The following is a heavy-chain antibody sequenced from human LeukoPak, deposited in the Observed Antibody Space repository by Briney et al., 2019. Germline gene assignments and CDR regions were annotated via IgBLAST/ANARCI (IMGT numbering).Heavy chain of an antibody. CDR2: IHPNSGGT. D-gene: IGHD1-20*01. J-gene: IGHJ4*02. CDR1: GYTFTGYY. Sequence: ASAKVSCKASGYTFTGYYMHWVRQAPGQGLEWMGRIHPNSGGTNYAQKFQGRVTMTRDTSISTAYMELSRLRSDDTAVSSCARAGPYNWKQHFDYWGQGTLVTVSS. CDR3: ARAGPYNWKQHFDY. V-gene: IGHV1-2*06.